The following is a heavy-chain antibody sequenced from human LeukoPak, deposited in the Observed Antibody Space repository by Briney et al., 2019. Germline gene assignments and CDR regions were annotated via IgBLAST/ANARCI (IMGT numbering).Heavy chain of an antibody. D-gene: IGHD6-19*01. CDR3: ARGLWSSGWYRLGAFDI. CDR2: INHSGST. J-gene: IGHJ3*02. Sequence: PSETLSLTXAVYGGSFSGYYWSWIRQPPGKGLEWIGEINHSGSTNYNPSLKSRVTISVDTSKNQFSLKLSSVTAADTAVYYCARGLWSSGWYRLGAFDIWGQGTMVTVSS. CDR1: GGSFSGYY. V-gene: IGHV4-34*01.